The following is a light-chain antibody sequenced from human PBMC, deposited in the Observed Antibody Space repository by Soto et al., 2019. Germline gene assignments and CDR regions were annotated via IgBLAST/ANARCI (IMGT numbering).Light chain of an antibody. CDR2: EAS. Sequence: EIVVTQSPGTPSLSPVSRATLSCRVSPSVSSISLAWYQQNPGQAPRLLIYEASSRATGIPDRFSGSGSGTDFTLTISRLEPEDFAVYYCQQYRTFGQGTKVDI. V-gene: IGKV3-20*01. J-gene: IGKJ1*01. CDR1: PSVSSIS. CDR3: QQYRT.